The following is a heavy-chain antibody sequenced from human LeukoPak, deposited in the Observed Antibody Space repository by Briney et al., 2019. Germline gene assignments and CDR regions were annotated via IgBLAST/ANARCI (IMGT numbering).Heavy chain of an antibody. CDR2: IYYSGST. J-gene: IGHJ4*02. Sequence: SETLSLTCTVSGGSISTTSYFWGWIRQPPGKGLEWIGCIYYSGSTYYNPSLKSRVTISVDTSKNQFSLKLSSVTAADTAVYYCARVQTVTTYYFDYWGQGTLVTVSS. D-gene: IGHD4-17*01. CDR3: ARVQTVTTYYFDY. V-gene: IGHV4-39*07. CDR1: GGSISTTSYF.